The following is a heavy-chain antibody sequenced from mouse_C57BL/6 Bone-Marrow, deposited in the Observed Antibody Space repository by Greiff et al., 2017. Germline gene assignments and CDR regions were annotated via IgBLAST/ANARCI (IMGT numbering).Heavy chain of an antibody. CDR3: ARSGYDYDWFAY. D-gene: IGHD2-4*01. Sequence: EVQLQESGPELVKPGASVKIPCKASGYTFPDYNMDWVKQSHGKSLEWIGDINPNNGGTIFHQQFKGKATLTVDKSSSTAYMELRSLTSEDTAVYYCARSGYDYDWFAYWGQGTLVTVSA. CDR1: GYTFPDYN. V-gene: IGHV1-18*01. J-gene: IGHJ3*01. CDR2: INPNNGGT.